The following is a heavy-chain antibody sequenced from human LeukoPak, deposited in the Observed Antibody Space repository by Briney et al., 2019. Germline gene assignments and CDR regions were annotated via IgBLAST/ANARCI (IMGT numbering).Heavy chain of an antibody. D-gene: IGHD1-26*01. CDR1: GHSIRSSYY. Sequence: PSETLSLTCAVSGHSIRSSYYWGWIRQPPGKGLEWIGSVFHSGSTYYNPSIKSPVTTSADTSKNQFSLKLSSVTAADTAVYYCASDSGSYYAFDIWGQGTMVTVSS. CDR3: ASDSGSYYAFDI. CDR2: VFHSGST. V-gene: IGHV4-38-2*01. J-gene: IGHJ3*02.